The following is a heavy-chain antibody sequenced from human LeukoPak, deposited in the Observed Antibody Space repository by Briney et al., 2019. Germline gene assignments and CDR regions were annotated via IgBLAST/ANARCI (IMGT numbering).Heavy chain of an antibody. J-gene: IGHJ4*02. D-gene: IGHD6-19*01. Sequence: GALRLSCAASGFTFSSYAMSWVRQAPGKGLEWVSAISGSGGSTYYADSVKGRFTISRDNSKNTLYLQMNSLRVEDTAVYYCARDRAVAGLCDYWGQGTLVTVSS. CDR3: ARDRAVAGLCDY. CDR2: ISGSGGST. CDR1: GFTFSSYA. V-gene: IGHV3-23*01.